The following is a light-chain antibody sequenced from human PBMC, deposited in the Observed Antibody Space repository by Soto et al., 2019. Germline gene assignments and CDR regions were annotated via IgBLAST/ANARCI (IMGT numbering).Light chain of an antibody. CDR1: QSISSW. Sequence: DIQMTQSPSILSASVGDRVTITCRASQSISSWLAWFQQIPGKAPNLLIYKASSLQSGVPSRFSGSGSGTDFTLTITSLQPDDFATYYCQQYHSYPWTFGQGTRVDVK. CDR2: KAS. J-gene: IGKJ1*01. CDR3: QQYHSYPWT. V-gene: IGKV1-5*03.